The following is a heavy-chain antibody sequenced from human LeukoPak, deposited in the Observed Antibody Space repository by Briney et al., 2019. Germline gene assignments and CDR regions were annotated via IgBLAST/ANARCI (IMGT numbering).Heavy chain of an antibody. D-gene: IGHD3-22*01. Sequence: GGSLRLSCAASGFTFSSYWMHWVRQAPGKGLVWVSRINSDGSSTSYADSVKGRFTISRDNAKNTLYLQMNSLRAEDTAVYYCARDLYDSSGYYYVGDWFDLWGQGTLVTVSS. V-gene: IGHV3-74*01. CDR2: INSDGSST. CDR3: ARDLYDSSGYYYVGDWFDL. J-gene: IGHJ5*02. CDR1: GFTFSSYW.